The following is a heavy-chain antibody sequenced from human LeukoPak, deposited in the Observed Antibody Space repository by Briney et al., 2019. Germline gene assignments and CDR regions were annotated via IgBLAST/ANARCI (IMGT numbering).Heavy chain of an antibody. J-gene: IGHJ3*02. Sequence: SETLSLTCTVSGGSISSGGYYWSWIRQHPGKGLEWIGYIYYSGSTHYNPSLKSRVTISVDPSKNPFFLKLSSVTAADMAVYYCAGGRLRGAFDIWGQGTMVTVSS. CDR1: GGSISSGGYY. CDR3: AGGRLRGAFDI. V-gene: IGHV4-31*03. D-gene: IGHD1-26*01. CDR2: IYYSGST.